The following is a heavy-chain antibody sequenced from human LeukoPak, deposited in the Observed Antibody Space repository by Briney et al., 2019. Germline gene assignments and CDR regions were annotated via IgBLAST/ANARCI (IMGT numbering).Heavy chain of an antibody. V-gene: IGHV1-69*05. Sequence: SVKVSCKASGGTFSSYAISWVRQAPGQGLEWMGGIIPIFGTANYAQKFQGRVTITTDESTSTAYMELSSLRSEDTAVYYCARRDSSGNWFDPWGQRTLVTVSS. CDR1: GGTFSSYA. D-gene: IGHD6-19*01. J-gene: IGHJ5*02. CDR3: ARRDSSGNWFDP. CDR2: IIPIFGTA.